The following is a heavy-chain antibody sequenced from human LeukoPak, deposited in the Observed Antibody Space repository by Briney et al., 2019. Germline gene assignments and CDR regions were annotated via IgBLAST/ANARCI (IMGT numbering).Heavy chain of an antibody. CDR2: MNPNSGNT. V-gene: IGHV1-8*02. Sequence: ASVKVSCKASGYTFTAFDINWVRQATGQGLEWMGWMNPNSGNTGYAQKFQGRVTMTRNTSISTAYMELSSLRSEDTAVYYCARAPMVRGVISAFDIWGQGTMVTVSS. CDR1: GYTFTAFD. CDR3: ARAPMVRGVISAFDI. D-gene: IGHD3-10*01. J-gene: IGHJ3*02.